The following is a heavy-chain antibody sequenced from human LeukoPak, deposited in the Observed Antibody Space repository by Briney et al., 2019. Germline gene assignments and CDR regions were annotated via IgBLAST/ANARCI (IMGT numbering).Heavy chain of an antibody. CDR3: ARDPESNWGWDLDY. CDR1: GFTFSSYG. J-gene: IGHJ4*02. Sequence: GGSLRLSCVASGFTFSSYGMHWVRQAPGKGLEWVSHISSSGSMIWYGESVKGRFTISRDSAKNSLHLQMNSLRAEDTAVYYCARDPESNWGWDLDYWGQGTLVTVSS. D-gene: IGHD7-27*01. CDR2: ISSSGSMI. V-gene: IGHV3-48*01.